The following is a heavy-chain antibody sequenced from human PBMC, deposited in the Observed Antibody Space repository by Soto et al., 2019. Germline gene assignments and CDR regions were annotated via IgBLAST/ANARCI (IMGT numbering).Heavy chain of an antibody. D-gene: IGHD3-3*01. Sequence: GASVKVSCKASGYTFTSYDINWVRQATGQGLEWMGWMNPNSGNTGYAQKFQGRVTMTRNTSISTAYMEPSSLRSEDTAVYYCARGLMIFGVVAAPGYGMDVWGQGTTVTVSS. CDR2: MNPNSGNT. CDR3: ARGLMIFGVVAAPGYGMDV. J-gene: IGHJ6*02. V-gene: IGHV1-8*01. CDR1: GYTFTSYD.